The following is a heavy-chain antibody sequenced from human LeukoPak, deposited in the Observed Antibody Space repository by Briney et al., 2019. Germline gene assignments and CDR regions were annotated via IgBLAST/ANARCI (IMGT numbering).Heavy chain of an antibody. CDR2: TYYRSKWYN. D-gene: IGHD5-24*01. CDR3: ARDLGDGYNWFDP. CDR1: GDSVSSNSAA. V-gene: IGHV6-1*01. J-gene: IGHJ5*02. Sequence: SQTLSLTCAISGDSVSSNSAAWTWLRQSPSRGLEWLGRTYYRSKWYNDYAVSVKSRITINPDTSKNQFSLQLNSVTPEDTAVYYCARDLGDGYNWFDPWGQGTLVTVSS.